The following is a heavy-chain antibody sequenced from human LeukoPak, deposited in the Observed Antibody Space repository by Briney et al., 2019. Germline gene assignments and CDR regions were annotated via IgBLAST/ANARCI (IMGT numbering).Heavy chain of an antibody. Sequence: GGSLRLSCSASGFTFSSFAMHWVRQAPGKRLEYVSAITSIGGSTYYADSVKGRFTISRDNSKNTLYLQMSSLRAEDTAVYYCVKGRSGSSVRDAFDVWGQGTMVTVSS. J-gene: IGHJ3*01. D-gene: IGHD1-26*01. V-gene: IGHV3-64D*06. CDR1: GFTFSSFA. CDR2: ITSIGGST. CDR3: VKGRSGSSVRDAFDV.